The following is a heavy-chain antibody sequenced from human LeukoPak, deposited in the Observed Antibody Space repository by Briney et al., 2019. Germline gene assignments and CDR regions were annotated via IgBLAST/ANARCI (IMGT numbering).Heavy chain of an antibody. CDR1: GGSMSNKY. D-gene: IGHD3-3*01. Sequence: SETLSLTCRVSGGSMSNKYWSWIRQPPGKGLKWIGYMSDSGTTKQNPALKSRVTISLDTSKNHLCLMLSSVTAADTAVYYCATHDSNGYYPYYFAYWGQGTVVTVSS. CDR2: MSDSGTT. CDR3: ATHDSNGYYPYYFAY. V-gene: IGHV4-59*08. J-gene: IGHJ4*02.